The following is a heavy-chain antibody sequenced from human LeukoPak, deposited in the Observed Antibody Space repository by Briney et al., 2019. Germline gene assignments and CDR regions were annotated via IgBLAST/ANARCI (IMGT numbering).Heavy chain of an antibody. CDR2: IYWDDDK. D-gene: IGHD1/OR15-1a*01. CDR3: AHKRPGHLTGWDNSYFDN. CDR1: GFSLYSSGVG. Sequence: SGPTLVNPTQTLTLTCTFSGFSLYSSGVGVGWIRQPPGKALEWLAVIYWDDDKRYNPSLRSRLTMSKDASKSQVFLVMSNMDPVDTATYYCAHKRPGHLTGWDNSYFDNWGPGTLVTVSS. V-gene: IGHV2-5*02. J-gene: IGHJ4*02.